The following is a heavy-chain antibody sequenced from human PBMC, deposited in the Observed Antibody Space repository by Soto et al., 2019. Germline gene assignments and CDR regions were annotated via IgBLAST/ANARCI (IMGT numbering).Heavy chain of an antibody. CDR1: GFTFSSYS. CDR2: ISSSSSTI. Sequence: EVQLVESGGGLVQPGGSLRLSCAASGFTFSSYSMNWVRQAPGKGLEWVSYISSSSSTIYYADSVKGRFTISRDNAKNSLYLQMNSLRDEDTAVYYCASAVVPAAYYYYYCMDVWGQGTTVTVS. CDR3: ASAVVPAAYYYYYCMDV. D-gene: IGHD2-2*01. V-gene: IGHV3-48*02. J-gene: IGHJ6*02.